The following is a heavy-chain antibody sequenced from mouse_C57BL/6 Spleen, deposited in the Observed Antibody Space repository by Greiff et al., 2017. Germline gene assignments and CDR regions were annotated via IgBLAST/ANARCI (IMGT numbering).Heavy chain of an antibody. J-gene: IGHJ1*03. CDR2: INPSTGGT. V-gene: IGHV1-42*01. CDR3: AREGVRRRYFDV. Sequence: EVQLQQSGPELVKPGASVKISCKASGYSFTGYYMNWVKQSPEKSLEWIGEINPSTGGTTYNQKFKAKATLTVDKSSSTAYMQLKSLTSEDTAVYDCAREGVRRRYFDVWGTGTTVTVSS. CDR1: GYSFTGYY. D-gene: IGHD2-14*01.